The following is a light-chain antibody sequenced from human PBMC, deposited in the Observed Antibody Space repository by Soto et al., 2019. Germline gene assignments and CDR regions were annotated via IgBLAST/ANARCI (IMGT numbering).Light chain of an antibody. CDR1: SGHSSYA. J-gene: IGLJ3*02. V-gene: IGLV4-69*01. Sequence: QLVLTQSPSASASLGASVKLTCTLSSGHSSYAIAWHQQKPEKGPRYLMKLNSDGSHSQGDGIPDRFSVSSSGAERYLTISSLQSEDEADYYCPTWGTGPGVFGGGTKLTVL. CDR2: LNSDGSH. CDR3: PTWGTGPGV.